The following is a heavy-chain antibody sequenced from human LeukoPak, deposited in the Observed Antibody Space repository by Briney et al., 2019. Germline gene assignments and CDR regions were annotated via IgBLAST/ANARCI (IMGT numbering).Heavy chain of an antibody. CDR2: ILHSGST. D-gene: IGHD2-21*01. Sequence: TSETLSLTCTVSGYSISSGYYWGWIRQPPGKGLEWIGTILHSGSTYSNPSLKSRVTISVDTSKNQFSLNLSSVTAADTAVYYCARVGYYPDYYMDVWGKGTTVTVSS. CDR3: ARVGYYPDYYMDV. J-gene: IGHJ6*03. V-gene: IGHV4-38-2*02. CDR1: GYSISSGYY.